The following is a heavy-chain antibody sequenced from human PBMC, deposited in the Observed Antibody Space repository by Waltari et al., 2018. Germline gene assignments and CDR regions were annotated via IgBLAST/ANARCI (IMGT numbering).Heavy chain of an antibody. CDR2: IYYSGST. Sequence: QVQLQESGPGLVKPSDTLSLTCTVSGGSISSYYWSWIRQPPGKGLEWIGYIYYSGSTNYNPSLKSRVTISVDTSKNQFSLKLSSVTAADTAVYYCARVGAIAARTNWYFDLWGRGTLVTVSS. D-gene: IGHD6-6*01. J-gene: IGHJ2*01. CDR1: GGSISSYY. V-gene: IGHV4-59*01. CDR3: ARVGAIAARTNWYFDL.